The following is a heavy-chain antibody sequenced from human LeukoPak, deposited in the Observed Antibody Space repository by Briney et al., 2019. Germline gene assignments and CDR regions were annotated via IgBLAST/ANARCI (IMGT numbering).Heavy chain of an antibody. D-gene: IGHD3-16*01. Sequence: SETLSLTCTVSGDSFSIYHWSWLRQPPGKGLEWIGYISSSGSTSYNPSLETRLTISVDTSKNQFSLKLSSVTAADTAVYYCARVGRGDHTWGSYYCDHWGQGTLVSVSS. CDR1: GDSFSIYH. CDR3: ARVGRGDHTWGSYYCDH. V-gene: IGHV4-59*01. J-gene: IGHJ4*02. CDR2: ISSSGST.